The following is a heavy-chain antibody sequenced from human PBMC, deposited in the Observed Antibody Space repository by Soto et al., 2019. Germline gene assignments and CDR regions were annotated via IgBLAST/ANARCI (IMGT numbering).Heavy chain of an antibody. J-gene: IGHJ1*01. CDR3: AADIVLVPAAMRYFQH. Sequence: ASVKVSCKASGGTFTIYDINWVRQATGQGLEWMGWMNPNSGNTGYAQKFQGRVTMTRNTSISTAYMELSSLRSEDTAVYYCAADIVLVPAAMRYFQHWGQGTLVTVSS. CDR2: MNPNSGNT. D-gene: IGHD2-2*01. CDR1: GGTFTIYD. V-gene: IGHV1-8*01.